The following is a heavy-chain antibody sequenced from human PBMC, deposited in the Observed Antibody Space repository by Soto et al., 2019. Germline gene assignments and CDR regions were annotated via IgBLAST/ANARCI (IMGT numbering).Heavy chain of an antibody. CDR2: IRSKAYGGTT. CDR3: SLKEESSWYGYYFDY. Sequence: GGSLRLSCTASGFTFGDYAMSWFRQAPGKGLEWVGFIRSKAYGGTTEYAASVKGRFTISRDDSKSIAYLQMNSLKTEDTAVYYCSLKEESSWYGYYFDYWGQGTLVTVSS. D-gene: IGHD6-13*01. CDR1: GFTFGDYA. J-gene: IGHJ4*02. V-gene: IGHV3-49*03.